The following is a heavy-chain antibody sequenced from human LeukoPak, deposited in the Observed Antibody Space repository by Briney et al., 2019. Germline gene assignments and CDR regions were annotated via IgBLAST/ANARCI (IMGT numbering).Heavy chain of an antibody. CDR3: ARHITTSSTSSHFDS. CDR2: IYPGEANI. D-gene: IGHD6-6*01. Sequence: GESLKISCKGSGYYFTNYWIAWVRQMPGKGLEWMGYIYPGEANIRYSPSFQGRVTISADRSINTAYLQWNSLRASDTAMYYCARHITTSSTSSHFDSWGQGTVVTVSS. V-gene: IGHV5-51*01. J-gene: IGHJ4*02. CDR1: GYYFTNYW.